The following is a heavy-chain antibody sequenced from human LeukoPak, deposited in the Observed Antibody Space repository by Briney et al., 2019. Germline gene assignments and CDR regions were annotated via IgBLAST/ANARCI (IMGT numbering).Heavy chain of an antibody. V-gene: IGHV4-34*01. Sequence: SETLSLTCAVYGGSFSGYYWSWIRQPPGKGLEWIGSIYYSGSTYYNPSLKSRVTISVDTSKNQFSLKLSSVTAADTAVYYCARGGHLNWFDPWGQGTLVTVSS. CDR3: ARGGHLNWFDP. D-gene: IGHD2-21*02. J-gene: IGHJ5*02. CDR1: GGSFSGYY. CDR2: IYYSGST.